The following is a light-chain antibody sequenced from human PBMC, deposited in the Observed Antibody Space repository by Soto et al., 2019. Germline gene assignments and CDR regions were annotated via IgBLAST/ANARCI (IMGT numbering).Light chain of an antibody. CDR1: QSVSSNF. CDR2: GAS. V-gene: IGKV3-20*01. J-gene: IGKJ3*01. CDR3: QKYGSAPFT. Sequence: EIVLTQSPGTMSVSPGERVTLSCRASQSVSSNFLASHQQKPGQAPRLLIYGASSRAGGIPDRFRGSGSGTDFTLTIYSLEPEDFAVYYCQKYGSAPFTFGPGTKVDVK.